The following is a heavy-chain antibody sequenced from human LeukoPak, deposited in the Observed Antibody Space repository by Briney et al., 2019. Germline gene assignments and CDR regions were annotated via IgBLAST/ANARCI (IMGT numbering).Heavy chain of an antibody. CDR2: IYSSGST. CDR1: GGSISIGGYY. V-gene: IGHV4-61*02. J-gene: IGHJ5*02. Sequence: SQTLSLTCTVSGGSISIGGYYWNWIRQPAGKGLEWIGRIYSSGSTNYNPSLKSRITISVDASKNQFSLKLSSVTAADTAVYYCARGRRSSWYTAVSNWFDPWGQGTLVTVSS. D-gene: IGHD6-13*01. CDR3: ARGRRSSWYTAVSNWFDP.